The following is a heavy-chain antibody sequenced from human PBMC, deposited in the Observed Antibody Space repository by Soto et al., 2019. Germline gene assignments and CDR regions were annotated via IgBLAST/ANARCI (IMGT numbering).Heavy chain of an antibody. D-gene: IGHD3-10*01. V-gene: IGHV3-72*01. Sequence: EVQLVESGGGLVQPGGSLRLSCAASVFTFSDHYMDWVRQAPGKGLEWVGRVRNKANSYTTEYAASVKGRFTISRADSENSLYLQMNSLKNEDTAVYYCARERDSGSGSFYIADFDYWGQGTLVTVSS. CDR1: VFTFSDHY. CDR3: ARERDSGSGSFYIADFDY. J-gene: IGHJ4*02. CDR2: VRNKANSYTT.